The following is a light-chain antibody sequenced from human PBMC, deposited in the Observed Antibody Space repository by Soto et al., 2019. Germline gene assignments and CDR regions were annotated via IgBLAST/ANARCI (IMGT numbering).Light chain of an antibody. CDR1: QTVSNW. V-gene: IGKV1-5*01. CDR3: QQYSSYST. J-gene: IGKJ1*01. CDR2: DAS. Sequence: DIQMTQSPSTLSASVGDRVTITCRTSQTVSNWLAWYQQKPGKVPKVLIYDASKLKSGVPSRFSGSGSGTDFTLTISSLQPDDFATYYCQQYSSYSTVGQGTKVDIK.